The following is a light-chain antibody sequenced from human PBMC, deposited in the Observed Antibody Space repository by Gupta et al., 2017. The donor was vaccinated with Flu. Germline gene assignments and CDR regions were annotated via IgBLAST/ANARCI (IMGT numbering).Light chain of an antibody. CDR1: NIGSNS. CDR2: DDS. J-gene: IGLJ2*01. Sequence: SYVLSQPPSVSVAPGTTARITCGGDNIGSNSVHWYQQEPGQAPVLVVYDDSDRPSGIPERFSGSNSGNTATLTISRVEAGDEADYYCQVWDTISDHVVFGGGTKLTVL. V-gene: IGLV3-21*03. CDR3: QVWDTISDHVV.